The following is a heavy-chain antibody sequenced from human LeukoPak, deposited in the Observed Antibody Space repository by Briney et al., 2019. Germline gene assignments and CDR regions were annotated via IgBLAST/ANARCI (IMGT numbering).Heavy chain of an antibody. CDR3: AKAPLGWELLGPFDY. J-gene: IGHJ4*02. CDR1: GFTFSSYS. Sequence: GGSLRLSCAASGFTFSSYSMNWVRQAPGKGLEWVSYIGAAGSTIYYADSVKGRFTISRDNAKNSLFLQMNSLRAEDTAVYYCAKAPLGWELLGPFDYWGQGTLVTVSS. D-gene: IGHD1-26*01. V-gene: IGHV3-48*01. CDR2: IGAAGSTI.